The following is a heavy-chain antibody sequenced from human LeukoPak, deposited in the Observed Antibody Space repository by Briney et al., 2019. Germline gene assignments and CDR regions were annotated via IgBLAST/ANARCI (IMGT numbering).Heavy chain of an antibody. CDR2: IKQDGSEK. CDR1: GFTFSSYW. J-gene: IGHJ6*03. CDR3: ARGRSALIGSYYYYYMDV. V-gene: IGHV3-7*04. Sequence: PGGSLRLSCAASGFTFSSYWMTWVRQAPGKGLEWVADIKQDGSEKYYVDSVKGRFTISRDNAKNSLYLQMNSLSAEDPAVYYCARGRSALIGSYYYYYMDVWGKGTTVTVSS. D-gene: IGHD3-22*01.